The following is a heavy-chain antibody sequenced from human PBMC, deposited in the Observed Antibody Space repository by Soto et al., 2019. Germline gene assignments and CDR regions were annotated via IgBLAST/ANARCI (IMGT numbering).Heavy chain of an antibody. J-gene: IGHJ5*02. V-gene: IGHV3-21*01. CDR3: ARSSVMYSSSP. CDR2: ISSSSSYI. CDR1: GFTFSSYS. Sequence: GGSLRLSCGASGFTFSSYSMNWVRQAPGKGLEWVSSISSSSSYIYYADSVKGRFTISRDNAKNSLYLQMNSLRAEDTAVYYCARSSVMYSSSPWGQGTLVTVSS. D-gene: IGHD6-6*01.